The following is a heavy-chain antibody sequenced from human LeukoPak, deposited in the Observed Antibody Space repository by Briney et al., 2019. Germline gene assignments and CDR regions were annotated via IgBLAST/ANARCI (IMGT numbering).Heavy chain of an antibody. CDR1: GGTFSSYT. J-gene: IGHJ4*02. CDR3: ASPMTTVVTEYYFDY. Sequence: GASVKVSCKASGGTFSSYTISWVRQAPGQGLEWMGRIIPILVIANYAQKFQGRVTITPDKSTSTAYMELSSLTSEDTAVYYCASPMTTVVTEYYFDYWGQGTLVTVSS. CDR2: IIPILVIA. D-gene: IGHD4-23*01. V-gene: IGHV1-69*02.